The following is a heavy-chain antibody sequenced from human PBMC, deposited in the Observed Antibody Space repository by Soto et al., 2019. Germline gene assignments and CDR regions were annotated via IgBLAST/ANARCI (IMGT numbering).Heavy chain of an antibody. D-gene: IGHD6-19*01. CDR3: ARVGRGTSGYFGY. Sequence: QVKLVQSGAEVKKPGASLKVSCKASGYTFTSYDIHWVRQAPGQGLEWMGWMNPYTGNAASEQKFQGRVTMTRNTSISTAYMQLSSLRSEDTAVYFCARVGRGTSGYFGYWGQGSLVTVSS. J-gene: IGHJ4*02. V-gene: IGHV1-8*01. CDR1: GYTFTSYD. CDR2: MNPYTGNA.